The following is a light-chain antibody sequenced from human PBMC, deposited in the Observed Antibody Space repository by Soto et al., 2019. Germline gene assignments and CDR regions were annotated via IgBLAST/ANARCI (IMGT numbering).Light chain of an antibody. V-gene: IGLV2-14*01. CDR3: SSYTTSSPRV. J-gene: IGLJ2*01. Sequence: QSALTQPASVSGSPGQSITISCTGTSSDVGGYHPVSWYQQHPGIAPKLMIYEVSNRPSGVSNRFSGSKSGNTASLTISGRQAEDEADYYCSSYTTSSPRVFGGGTKVTVL. CDR1: SSDVGGYHP. CDR2: EVS.